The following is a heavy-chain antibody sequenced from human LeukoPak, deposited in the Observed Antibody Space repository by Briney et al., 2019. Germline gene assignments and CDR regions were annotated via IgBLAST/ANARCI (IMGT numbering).Heavy chain of an antibody. J-gene: IGHJ4*02. Sequence: GGSLRLSCAASGFTFDDYGMSWVRQAPGKGLEWVSGINWNGGSTGYADSVKGRFTISRDNAKNSLYLQMNSLRAEDTALYYCARVLGYCSGGSCYSNYFDYWGQGTLVIVSP. CDR1: GFTFDDYG. V-gene: IGHV3-20*04. D-gene: IGHD2-15*01. CDR2: INWNGGST. CDR3: ARVLGYCSGGSCYSNYFDY.